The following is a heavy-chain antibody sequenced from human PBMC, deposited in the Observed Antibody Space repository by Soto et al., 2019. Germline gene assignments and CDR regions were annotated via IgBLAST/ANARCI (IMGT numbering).Heavy chain of an antibody. V-gene: IGHV4-34*01. D-gene: IGHD4-17*01. CDR3: ARATVVTLDY. J-gene: IGHJ4*02. CDR2: INHSGST. CDR1: GGSFSGYS. Sequence: QVQLQQWGAGLLKPSETLSLTCAVYGGSFSGYSWSWIRQSPGKGLEWIGEINHSGSTYYNPSLKSRVIISVDTSKNQFSLKLSSVTAADTAVYYCARATVVTLDYWGQGTLVTVSS.